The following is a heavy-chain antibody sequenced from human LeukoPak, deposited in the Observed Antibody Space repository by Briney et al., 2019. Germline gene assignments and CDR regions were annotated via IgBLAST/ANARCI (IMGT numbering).Heavy chain of an antibody. CDR1: GGSVSSGSYY. CDR2: IYYSGST. Sequence: PSETLSLTCTVSGGSVSSGSYYWSWIRQPPGKGLEWIGYIYYSGSTDSNPSLKSRVTISVDTSKNQFSLKLRSVTAADTAVYYCARRPRNDILTGTPFDHWGQGILVTVSS. V-gene: IGHV4-61*01. CDR3: ARRPRNDILTGTPFDH. J-gene: IGHJ4*02. D-gene: IGHD3-9*01.